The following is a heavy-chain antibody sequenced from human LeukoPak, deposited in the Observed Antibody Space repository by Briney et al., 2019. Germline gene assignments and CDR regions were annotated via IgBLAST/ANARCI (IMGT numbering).Heavy chain of an antibody. CDR3: AQDNQEQQLALDY. V-gene: IGHV3-43*01. J-gene: IGHJ4*02. Sequence: PGGSLRLSCAASGFTFDDYTMHWVRQAPGKGLEWVSLISWDGGSTYYADSVKGRFTISRDNSKNSLYLQMNSLRTEDTALYYCAQDNQEQQLALDYWGQGTLVTVSS. CDR1: GFTFDDYT. CDR2: ISWDGGST. D-gene: IGHD6-13*01.